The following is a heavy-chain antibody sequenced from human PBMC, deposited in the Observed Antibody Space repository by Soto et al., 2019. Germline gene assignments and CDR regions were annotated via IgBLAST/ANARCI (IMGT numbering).Heavy chain of an antibody. CDR1: GYTFTSYG. D-gene: IGHD3-9*01. V-gene: IGHV1-18*01. CDR2: ISAYNGNT. J-gene: IGHJ5*02. Sequence: ASVKVSCKASGYTFTSYGISWVRQAPGQGLEWMGWISAYNGNTNYAQKHQGRVNMTTDTSTSTAYMELRSLRSDDTAVYYCARALVTLRRYFDLFWPELNYNWFDPWGQGTLVTVSS. CDR3: ARALVTLRRYFDLFWPELNYNWFDP.